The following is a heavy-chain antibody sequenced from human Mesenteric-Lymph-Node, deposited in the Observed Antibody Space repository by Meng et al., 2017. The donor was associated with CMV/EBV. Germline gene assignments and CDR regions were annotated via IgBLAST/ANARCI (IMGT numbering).Heavy chain of an antibody. CDR1: SYA. V-gene: IGHV3-23*01. Sequence: SYAMSWVRQAPGKGLEWVSAISGNGVGTYYADSVKGRFTISRDNSKNTLYLQMNSLRAEDTAVYYCAKVTQRYCTDTSCIALGAFDIWGQGTMVTVSS. CDR3: AKVTQRYCTDTSCIALGAFDI. D-gene: IGHD2-2*01. CDR2: ISGNGVGT. J-gene: IGHJ3*02.